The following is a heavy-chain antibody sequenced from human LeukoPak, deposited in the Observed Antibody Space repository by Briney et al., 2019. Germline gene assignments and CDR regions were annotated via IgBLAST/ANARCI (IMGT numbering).Heavy chain of an antibody. V-gene: IGHV3-30-3*01. CDR3: ASGNYDYVWGSYRRIDY. CDR2: ISYDGSSV. J-gene: IGHJ4*02. CDR1: GFTFSRHG. D-gene: IGHD3-16*02. Sequence: GGSLRLSCAASGFTFSRHGMHWVRQAPGKGLEWVAVISYDGSSVYYPDSVKGRFTISRDNSKNTLYLQMNSLRAEDTAVYYCASGNYDYVWGSYRRIDYWGQGTLVTVSS.